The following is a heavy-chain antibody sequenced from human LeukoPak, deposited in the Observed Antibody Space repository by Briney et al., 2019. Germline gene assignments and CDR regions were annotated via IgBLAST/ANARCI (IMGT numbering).Heavy chain of an antibody. Sequence: ASVKVSCKASVYTFTSYGISWVRQTSGQRLKWMGWISAYNGNTNSEKKLQGRVTMTTDTSTSTAYMELRSLRSDDTAVYYCARDDSSGYHTVDYWGQGTLVTVSS. V-gene: IGHV1-18*01. CDR2: ISAYNGNT. CDR3: ARDDSSGYHTVDY. J-gene: IGHJ4*02. D-gene: IGHD3-22*01. CDR1: VYTFTSYG.